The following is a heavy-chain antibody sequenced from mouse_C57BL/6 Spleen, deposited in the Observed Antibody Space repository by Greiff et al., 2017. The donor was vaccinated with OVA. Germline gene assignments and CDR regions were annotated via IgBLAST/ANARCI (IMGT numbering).Heavy chain of an antibody. D-gene: IGHD2-1*01. CDR3: TREGGNYY. CDR1: GYTFTDYE. V-gene: IGHV1-15*01. CDR2: IDPETGGT. Sequence: VQLQQSGAELVRPGASVTLSCKASGYTFTDYEMHWVKQTPVHGLEWIGAIDPETGGTAYNQKFKGKARLTADKSSSTAYMELRSLTSEDSAVYYCTREGGNYYWGQGTTLTVSS. J-gene: IGHJ2*01.